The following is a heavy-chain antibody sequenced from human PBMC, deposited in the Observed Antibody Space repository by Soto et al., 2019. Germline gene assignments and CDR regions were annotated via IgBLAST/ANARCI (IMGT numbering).Heavy chain of an antibody. J-gene: IGHJ6*02. CDR2: INPNSGGT. CDR3: ARTRLLWFGELLYSAWGEYYYYGMDV. V-gene: IGHV1-2*02. Sequence: ASVKVSCKASGFSFTGYYIHWLRQAPGQGLEWMGWINPNSGGTNHAQKFQGRVTMTRDTSISTAYMELSRLRSDDTAVYYCARTRLLWFGELLYSAWGEYYYYGMDVWGQGTTVTVSS. CDR1: GFSFTGYY. D-gene: IGHD3-10*01.